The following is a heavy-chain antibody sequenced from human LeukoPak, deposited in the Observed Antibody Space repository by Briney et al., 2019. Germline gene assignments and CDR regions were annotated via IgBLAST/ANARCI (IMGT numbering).Heavy chain of an antibody. V-gene: IGHV1-2*04. CDR1: GYTFTCYY. Sequence: ASVKVSCKASGYTFTCYYMHWVRQAPGQGLEWMGWINPNSGGTNYAQKFQGWVTMTRDTSISTAYMELSRLRSDDTAVYYCARGPINTADNWFDPWGQGTLVTVSS. D-gene: IGHD5-18*01. CDR2: INPNSGGT. J-gene: IGHJ5*02. CDR3: ARGPINTADNWFDP.